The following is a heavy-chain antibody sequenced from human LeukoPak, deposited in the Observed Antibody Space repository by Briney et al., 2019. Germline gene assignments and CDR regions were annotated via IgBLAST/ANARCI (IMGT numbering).Heavy chain of an antibody. CDR2: IWLDGSAK. Sequence: GGSLRLSCAASGFTFSNYGIHWVRQAPGKGLEWVTVIWLDGSAKYSADSVEGRFTISRDNSENKVYLQMNGLRVEDTAVYYCARDNYGFDCWGQGTLVTVSS. CDR1: GFTFSNYG. D-gene: IGHD3-10*01. CDR3: ARDNYGFDC. J-gene: IGHJ4*02. V-gene: IGHV3-33*01.